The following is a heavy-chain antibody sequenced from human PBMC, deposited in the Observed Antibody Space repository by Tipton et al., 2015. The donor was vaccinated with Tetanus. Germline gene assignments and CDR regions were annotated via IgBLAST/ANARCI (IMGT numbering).Heavy chain of an antibody. V-gene: IGHV1-2*02. Sequence: QLVQSGAEMKKPGASVKVSCKASGYTFTGYYIYWVRQAPGQGLEWMGWIDPNSGGTVYAQKFQGRVTMTRDTSISTGYMELGSLRSDDTAVYYCARDRGDYIYYGMDVWGPGTTVTVS. D-gene: IGHD3-22*01. CDR2: IDPNSGGT. CDR3: ARDRGDYIYYGMDV. CDR1: GYTFTGYY. J-gene: IGHJ6*02.